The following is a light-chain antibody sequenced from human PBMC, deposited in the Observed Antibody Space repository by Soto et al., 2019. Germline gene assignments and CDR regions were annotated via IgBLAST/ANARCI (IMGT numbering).Light chain of an antibody. Sequence: QSALTQPSSASGSPGQSVTISCTGTSSDVGAYDYVSWYQQHPGKAPKLMIYEINKRPSGVPDRFSGSKSGNTASLTVSGLQAEDEADYYCSSFAGSNNFPYVFRTGTKLTVL. CDR2: EIN. CDR3: SSFAGSNNFPYV. V-gene: IGLV2-8*01. CDR1: SSDVGAYDY. J-gene: IGLJ1*01.